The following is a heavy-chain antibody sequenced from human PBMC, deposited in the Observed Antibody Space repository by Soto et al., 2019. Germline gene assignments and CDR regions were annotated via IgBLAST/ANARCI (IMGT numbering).Heavy chain of an antibody. CDR3: VIDRRVEAWFRY. J-gene: IGHJ4*02. CDR2: INKDGSEK. Sequence: VQLVESGGGSVQPGGSLRLSCAASGFTFSSGYTFSSFWMSWVRQPPGKELEWVANINKDGSEKYYMDSVKGRFTISRDSAKNSLYLQMDRLRADDTAIYGCVIDRRVEAWFRYWGQGTLVTAPS. CDR1: GFTFSSGYTFSSFW. V-gene: IGHV3-7*01. D-gene: IGHD2-15*01.